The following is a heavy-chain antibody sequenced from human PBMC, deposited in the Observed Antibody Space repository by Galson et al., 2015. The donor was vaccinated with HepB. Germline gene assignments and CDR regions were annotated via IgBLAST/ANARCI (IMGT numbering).Heavy chain of an antibody. CDR3: ARQGGKTWIQPEGYYFDY. CDR1: GGSISSYY. Sequence: SETLSLTCTVSGGSISSYYWSWIRQPPGKGLEWIGYIYYSGSTNYNPSLKSRVTISVDTSKNQFSLKLSSVTAADTAVYYCARQGGKTWIQPEGYYFDYWGQGTLVTVSS. V-gene: IGHV4-59*08. CDR2: IYYSGST. J-gene: IGHJ4*02. D-gene: IGHD5-18*01.